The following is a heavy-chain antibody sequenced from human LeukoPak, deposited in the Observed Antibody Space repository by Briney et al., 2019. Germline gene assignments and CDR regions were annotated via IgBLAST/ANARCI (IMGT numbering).Heavy chain of an antibody. Sequence: GGSLRLSCAASGFSFSTYSMNWVRQAPGKGLEWVSYISSSGTTIYYSDSVKGRFTISRDNTNNSLYLQMPSLRAEDTAFYYCPSHASTFHLGYWGQGNLVSVYS. CDR2: ISSSGTTI. CDR1: GFSFSTYS. V-gene: IGHV3-48*04. J-gene: IGHJ4*02. CDR3: PSHASTFHLGY. D-gene: IGHD2-2*01.